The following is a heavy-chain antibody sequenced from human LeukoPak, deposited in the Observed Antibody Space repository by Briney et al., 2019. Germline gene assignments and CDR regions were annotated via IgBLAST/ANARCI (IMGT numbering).Heavy chain of an antibody. CDR1: GFTFSDYY. Sequence: PGGSLRLSCAASGFTFSDYYMSWIRQAPGKGLEWVAFIRYDGSNKYYADSVKGRFTISRDNSKNTLYLQMSSLRAEDTAMYYCAKHSHDGSAPYYEVQLDYWGQGTLVTVSS. J-gene: IGHJ4*02. CDR3: AKHSHDGSAPYYEVQLDY. V-gene: IGHV3-30*02. D-gene: IGHD3-22*01. CDR2: IRYDGSNK.